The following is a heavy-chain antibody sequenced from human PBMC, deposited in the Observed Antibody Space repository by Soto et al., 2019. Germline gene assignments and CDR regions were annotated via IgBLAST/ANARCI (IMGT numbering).Heavy chain of an antibody. CDR3: ARVSRTVGLDY. CDR2: VSHSGST. CDR1: GGSISSGFW. Sequence: HVHLQASDPGLVKPSETLSLTCVVSGGSISSGFWWTWVRQSPGKGLEWLGEVSHSGSTKDNPSLKSRVTLSVDKSNNRFSLYMTSVTAADTGVYYCARVSRTVGLDYWGQGTLVTVSS. V-gene: IGHV4-4*02. D-gene: IGHD4-17*01. J-gene: IGHJ4*02.